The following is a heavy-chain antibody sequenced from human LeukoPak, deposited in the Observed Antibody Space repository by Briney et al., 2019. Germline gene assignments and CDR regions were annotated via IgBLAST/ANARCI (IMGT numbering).Heavy chain of an antibody. CDR2: INQDGGEK. J-gene: IGHJ6*02. V-gene: IGHV3-7*01. D-gene: IGHD1-7*01. Sequence: GGSLRLSCAASGFTFSSYAMSWVRQAPGKRLQWVANINQDGGEKHYVDSVRGRFTISRDNTKNSLYLQMNSLRVEDSAVYYCASNWDYVRGYGMDVWGQGTTVTVSS. CDR3: ASNWDYVRGYGMDV. CDR1: GFTFSSYA.